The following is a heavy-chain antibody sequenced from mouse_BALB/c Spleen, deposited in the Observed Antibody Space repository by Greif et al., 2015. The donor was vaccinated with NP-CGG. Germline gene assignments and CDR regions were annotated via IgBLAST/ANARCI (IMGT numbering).Heavy chain of an antibody. V-gene: IGHV1S22*01. J-gene: IGHJ3*01. D-gene: IGHD2-1*01. CDR2: IYPGSGST. Sequence: LQQSGSELVRPGASVKLSCKASGYTFTSYWMHWVKQRPGQGLEWIGNIYPGSGSTNYDEKFKSKATLTVDTSSSTAYMQLSSLTSEDSAVYYCTPYGNYEGFAYWGQGTLVTVSA. CDR3: TPYGNYEGFAY. CDR1: GYTFTSYW.